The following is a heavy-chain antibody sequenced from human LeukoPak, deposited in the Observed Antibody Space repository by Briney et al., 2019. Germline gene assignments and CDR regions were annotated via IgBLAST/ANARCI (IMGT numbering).Heavy chain of an antibody. J-gene: IGHJ4*02. Sequence: PGGSLRLSCAVSGFTFSSYWMSWVRQAPGKGLEWVAVISYDGSNKYYADSVKGRFTISRDNSKNTLYLQMNSLRVEDTAIYYCARDYVWGSSESDYWGQGTLVTVSS. CDR1: GFTFSSYW. CDR3: ARDYVWGSSESDY. V-gene: IGHV3-30*03. CDR2: ISYDGSNK. D-gene: IGHD7-27*01.